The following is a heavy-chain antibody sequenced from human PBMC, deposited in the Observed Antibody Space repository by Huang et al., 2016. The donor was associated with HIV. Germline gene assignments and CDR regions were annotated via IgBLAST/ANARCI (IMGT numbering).Heavy chain of an antibody. D-gene: IGHD3-3*02. Sequence: QVQLVQSGAEVKKPGASVKVSCKASGYTFTGYYMHWVRQAPGQGLEWMGWSNPNSGGTNYAQKFQGRVTMTRDTAISTAYMELSRLRSDDTAVYYCTRSFLEWLAGAFDIWGQGTMVTVSS. CDR3: TRSFLEWLAGAFDI. J-gene: IGHJ3*02. CDR2: SNPNSGGT. CDR1: GYTFTGYY. V-gene: IGHV1-2*02.